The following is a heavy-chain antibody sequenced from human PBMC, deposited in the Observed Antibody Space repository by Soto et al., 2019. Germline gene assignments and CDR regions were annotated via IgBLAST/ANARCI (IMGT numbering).Heavy chain of an antibody. J-gene: IGHJ4*02. V-gene: IGHV3-30-3*01. D-gene: IGHD3-22*01. CDR3: ARVGYYDSSGYYDY. Sequence: WGSLRLSCAASGFAFSSYAMHCFRQSPGKGLEWVAVISYDGSNKYYADSVKGRFTISRDNSKNTLYLQMNSLRAEDTAVYYCARVGYYDSSGYYDYWGQGTLVTAPQ. CDR1: GFAFSSYA. CDR2: ISYDGSNK.